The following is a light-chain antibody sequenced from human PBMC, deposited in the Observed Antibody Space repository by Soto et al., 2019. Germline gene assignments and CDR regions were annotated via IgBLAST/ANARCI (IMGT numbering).Light chain of an antibody. Sequence: QAVVTQPPSVSGAPGQRVTISCTGVSSNIGAGSDVHWYQQVPGTAPKLLISGNTNRPSGVPDRFSGSRSGTSASLAITGLQAEDDADYYCQSFDISLSGVVFGGGTKLTVL. V-gene: IGLV1-40*01. CDR2: GNT. CDR3: QSFDISLSGVV. CDR1: SSNIGAGSD. J-gene: IGLJ2*01.